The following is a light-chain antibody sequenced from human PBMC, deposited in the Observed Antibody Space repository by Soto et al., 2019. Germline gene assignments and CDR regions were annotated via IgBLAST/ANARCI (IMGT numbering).Light chain of an antibody. J-gene: IGLJ3*02. CDR1: SSDVGGYNY. CDR2: EVS. V-gene: IGLV2-8*01. CDR3: CSYAGRYWV. Sequence: QSALTQPPSASGSPGQSVTISCTGTSSDVGGYNYVSWYQQHPGRAPKLMIYEVSKRPSGVPDRFSGSKSGNTASLTVSGLQAEDEADYYCCSYAGRYWVFGGGTQLTVL.